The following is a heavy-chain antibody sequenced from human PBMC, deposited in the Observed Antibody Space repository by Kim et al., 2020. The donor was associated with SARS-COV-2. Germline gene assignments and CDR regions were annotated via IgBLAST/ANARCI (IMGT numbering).Heavy chain of an antibody. CDR3: AKDPFAVRGVIIPAIDY. CDR1: GFTFSSYA. V-gene: IGHV3-23*01. J-gene: IGHJ4*02. Sequence: GGSLRLSCAASGFTFSSYAMSWVRQAPGKGLEWVSAISGSGGSTYYADSVKGRFTISRDNSKNTLYLQMNSLRAEDTAVYYCAKDPFAVRGVIIPAIDYWGQGTLVTVSS. CDR2: ISGSGGST. D-gene: IGHD3-10*01.